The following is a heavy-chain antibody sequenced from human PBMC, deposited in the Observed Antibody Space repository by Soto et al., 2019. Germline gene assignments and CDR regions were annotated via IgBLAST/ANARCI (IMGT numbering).Heavy chain of an antibody. V-gene: IGHV3-21*06. D-gene: IGHD6-19*01. CDR1: GFIFSSHN. Sequence: EVQLVESGGGLVKPGGSLRLSCAASGFIFSSHNMNWVRQAPGKGLEWVSSITGSSSYIFYADSVKGRFTISRDNAKNTVYLQVNSLRAEVTGVYYCARLVASEAGYGMDVWGQGTTVTVSS. CDR2: ITGSSSYI. CDR3: ARLVASEAGYGMDV. J-gene: IGHJ6*02.